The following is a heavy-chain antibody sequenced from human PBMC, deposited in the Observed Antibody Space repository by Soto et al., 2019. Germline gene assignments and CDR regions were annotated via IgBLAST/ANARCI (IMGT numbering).Heavy chain of an antibody. V-gene: IGHV3-7*04. CDR1: GFTFTSYW. CDR3: ARGDYYDSSGPFSDAFDI. J-gene: IGHJ3*02. CDR2: IKPDGSER. Sequence: GGSLRLSCAASGFTFTSYWMSWVRQAPGKGLEWVANIKPDGSERWYVDSVKGRFTISRDNAKDSLYLQMNSLRAEDTAVYYCARGDYYDSSGPFSDAFDIWGQGTMVTVSS. D-gene: IGHD3-22*01.